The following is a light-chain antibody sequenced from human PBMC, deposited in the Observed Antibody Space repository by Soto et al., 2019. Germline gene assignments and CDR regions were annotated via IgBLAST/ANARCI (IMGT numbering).Light chain of an antibody. CDR3: QEHGNWPRRT. V-gene: IGKV3-11*01. Sequence: DIVLTQSPATLSLSPGERATLSCRASESLYTYLVWFQQKPGQAPRLLIFDTSRRATGVPARFSGSGAGTDYTLTIGSLEPEDFAVYYCQEHGNWPRRTFGPGTKVEI. J-gene: IGKJ3*01. CDR1: ESLYTY. CDR2: DTS.